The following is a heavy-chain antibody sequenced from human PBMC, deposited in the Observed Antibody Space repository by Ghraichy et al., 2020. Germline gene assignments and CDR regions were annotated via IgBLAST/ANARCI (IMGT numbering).Heavy chain of an antibody. Sequence: SETLSLTCTVSGGSISSSSYYWGWIRQPPGKGLEWIGSIYYSGSTYYNPSLKSRVTISVDTSKNQFSLKLSSVTAADTAVYYCARQYYDSSAVSDYWGQGTLVTVSS. V-gene: IGHV4-39*01. CDR2: IYYSGST. D-gene: IGHD3-22*01. J-gene: IGHJ4*02. CDR3: ARQYYDSSAVSDY. CDR1: GGSISSSSYY.